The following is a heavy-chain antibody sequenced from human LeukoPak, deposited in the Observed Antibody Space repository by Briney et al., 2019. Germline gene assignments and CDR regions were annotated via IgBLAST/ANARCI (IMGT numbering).Heavy chain of an antibody. D-gene: IGHD2-8*01. CDR3: ARLKYCTNGVCYAGFDY. J-gene: IGHJ4*02. Sequence: VASVKVSCKASGYTSTSYAMHWVRQAPGQRLEWMGWINAGNGNTKHSQKFQGRVTITRDTSADTAYMELSSLRSEDTAVYYCARLKYCTNGVCYAGFDYWGQGTLVTVSS. V-gene: IGHV1-3*01. CDR2: INAGNGNT. CDR1: GYTSTSYA.